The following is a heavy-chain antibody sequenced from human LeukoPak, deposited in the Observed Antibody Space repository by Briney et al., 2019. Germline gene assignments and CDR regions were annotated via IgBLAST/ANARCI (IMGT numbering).Heavy chain of an antibody. D-gene: IGHD3-3*01. J-gene: IGHJ4*02. V-gene: IGHV3-23*01. CDR2: ISGGAGTT. Sequence: PGGSLRLSCAASGFIFNTYAMSSVRQAPGKGLEWVSAISGGAGTTYYADSVKGRFTVSRDNSKNTMYLQMNSLRAEDTAVYYCAKVYNDFWSGSGYFDNWGQGTLVTVSS. CDR3: AKVYNDFWSGSGYFDN. CDR1: GFIFNTYA.